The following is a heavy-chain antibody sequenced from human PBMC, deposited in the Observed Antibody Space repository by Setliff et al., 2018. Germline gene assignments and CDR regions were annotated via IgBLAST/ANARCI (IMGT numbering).Heavy chain of an antibody. J-gene: IGHJ6*02. Sequence: ASVKVSCKASGYTFTSYGISWVRQAPGQGLEWMGWINPNSGGTNYAQKFQGWVTMTRDTSISTAYMGLSKLRSDDTAVYYCSRARDDGVYYDSSGYYSYYYYGMDVWGQGTTVTVSS. V-gene: IGHV1-2*04. CDR2: INPNSGGT. D-gene: IGHD3-22*01. CDR1: GYTFTSYG. CDR3: SRARDDGVYYDSSGYYSYYYYGMDV.